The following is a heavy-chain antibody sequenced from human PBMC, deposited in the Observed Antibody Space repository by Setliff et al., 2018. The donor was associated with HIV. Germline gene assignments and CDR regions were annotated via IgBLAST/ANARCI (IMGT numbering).Heavy chain of an antibody. CDR1: GFLVTGYN. V-gene: IGHV1-2*06. CDR3: VRPRIFDSFDV. Sequence: ASVKVSCKALGFLVTGYNVHWVRQAPGHGPEWLGRINPNNGGTNYAQKFQGRVTMSLDTSTSTVYLELKALTSDDTAVYYCVRPRIFDSFDVWGPGTMVTVSS. CDR2: INPNNGGT. J-gene: IGHJ3*01.